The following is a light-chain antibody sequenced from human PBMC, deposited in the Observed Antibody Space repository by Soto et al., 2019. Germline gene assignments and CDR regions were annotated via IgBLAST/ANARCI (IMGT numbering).Light chain of an antibody. Sequence: VFTHSPCTLSLSPGERATLSCRASQSVSSSYLAWYQQKPGQAPRLLIYGASSRATGIPDRFSGSGSGTDFTLTISRLETEDFAVYYCQQYGSSPRTFGQGTKVDIK. CDR1: QSVSSSY. V-gene: IGKV3-20*01. CDR3: QQYGSSPRT. J-gene: IGKJ1*01. CDR2: GAS.